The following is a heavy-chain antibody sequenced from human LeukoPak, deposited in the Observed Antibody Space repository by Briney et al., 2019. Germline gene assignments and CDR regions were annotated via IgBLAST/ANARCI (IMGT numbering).Heavy chain of an antibody. CDR1: GSSVTISG. V-gene: IGHV1-18*01. D-gene: IGHD2-2*01. Sequence: ASVKVSFKASGSSVTISGISWVRRAPGQGLEWMGWISAYNGNTNYAQKLQGRVTMTTDTSTSTAYMELRSLGSDDTAVYYCARDYRGSSAPSSIWGQGTLVTVSS. CDR2: ISAYNGNT. J-gene: IGHJ4*02. CDR3: ARDYRGSSAPSSI.